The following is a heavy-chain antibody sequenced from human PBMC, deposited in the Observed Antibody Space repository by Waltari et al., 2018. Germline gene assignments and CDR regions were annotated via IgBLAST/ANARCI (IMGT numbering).Heavy chain of an antibody. CDR3: ARLSPPMWVRGVKGGYYFDY. Sequence: QLQLLESGPGLVKPSETLSLSCSVSGDSVINSNYPWGWIRQPPGKGLEWIGNIYYSGRSSYNPSLKSRVIISVDTSKNQFSVRLTSVTAADTALFYCARLSPPMWVRGVKGGYYFDYWGPGTLVTVSS. D-gene: IGHD3-10*01. CDR2: IYYSGRS. V-gene: IGHV4-39*07. J-gene: IGHJ4*02. CDR1: GDSVINSNYP.